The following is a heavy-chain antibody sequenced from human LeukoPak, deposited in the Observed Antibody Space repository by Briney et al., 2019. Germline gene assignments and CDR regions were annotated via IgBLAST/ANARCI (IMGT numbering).Heavy chain of an antibody. CDR3: ARVVGSSWGWFDP. Sequence: PGGSLRLSCAASGFTFSSYWMSWVRQAPGKGLEWVANIKQDGSEKYYVDSVKGRFTISRDNAKNSLYLQMNSLRAEDTAVYYCARVVGSSWGWFDPWGQGTLVTVSS. CDR2: IKQDGSEK. V-gene: IGHV3-7*01. CDR1: GFTFSSYW. J-gene: IGHJ5*02. D-gene: IGHD6-13*01.